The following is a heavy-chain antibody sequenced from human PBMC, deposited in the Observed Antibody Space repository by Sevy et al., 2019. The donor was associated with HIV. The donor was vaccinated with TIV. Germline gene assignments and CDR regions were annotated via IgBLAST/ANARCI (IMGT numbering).Heavy chain of an antibody. CDR2: ISSSGGST. J-gene: IGHJ6*02. D-gene: IGHD3-10*01. CDR3: AKPLLGRGSGSHYYYYGMDV. CDR1: GFTFSSYA. Sequence: GGSLRLSCAASGFTFSSYAMSWVRQAPGKGLEWVSTISSSGGSTYYADSVKGRFTISRDKPKNTLYLQMNSLRAEDTAVYHCAKPLLGRGSGSHYYYYGMDVWGQGTTVTVSS. V-gene: IGHV3-23*01.